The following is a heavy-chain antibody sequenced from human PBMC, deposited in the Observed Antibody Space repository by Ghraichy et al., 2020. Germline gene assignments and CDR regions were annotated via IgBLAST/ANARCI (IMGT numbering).Heavy chain of an antibody. V-gene: IGHV4-39*01. J-gene: IGHJ4*02. CDR2: ISSSGST. Sequence: GTLSLTCSVSGGSISGSSYFWGWIRQPPGKGPEWIGSISSSGSTYYNPSLKSQFTISVDTSMNQFSLRLSSVAAADTAVYYCAALGGYYYHIFDFWGQGTLVTVSS. CDR1: GGSISGSSYF. D-gene: IGHD3-10*01. CDR3: AALGGYYYHIFDF.